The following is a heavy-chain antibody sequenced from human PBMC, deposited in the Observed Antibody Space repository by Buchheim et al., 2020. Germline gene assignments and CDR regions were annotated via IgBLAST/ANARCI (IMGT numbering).Heavy chain of an antibody. CDR1: GFSFSTYA. D-gene: IGHD6-6*01. V-gene: IGHV3-30-3*01. Sequence: QVQLVESGGGVVQPGRSLRLSCAASGFSFSTYAMNWVRQAPGKGLEWVAVIAYDGTNRYYGDSVKGRCTISRDNSKNTLYLQINGLRAEDTAVYYCARDGEYRGSLIGMYYGMDVWGQGTT. J-gene: IGHJ6*02. CDR3: ARDGEYRGSLIGMYYGMDV. CDR2: IAYDGTNR.